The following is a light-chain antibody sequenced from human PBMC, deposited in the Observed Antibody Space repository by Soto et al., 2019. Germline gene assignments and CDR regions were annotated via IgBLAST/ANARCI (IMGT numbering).Light chain of an antibody. Sequence: RASQSVGRHLNWYRQKPGQAPRLLIYGASSRATGIPDRFSGSGCGTGYTLTVCRLGPADEAVYRCQRDRSPPRRNFAGGTKVDI. CDR1: QSVGRH. CDR3: QRDRSPPRRN. V-gene: IGKV3-20*01. J-gene: IGKJ4*01. CDR2: GAS.